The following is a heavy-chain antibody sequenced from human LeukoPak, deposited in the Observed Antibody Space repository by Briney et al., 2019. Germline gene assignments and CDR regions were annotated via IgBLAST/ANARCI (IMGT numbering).Heavy chain of an antibody. CDR3: AADRYDSSGYYHFDY. Sequence: SVKVSCKASGFTFTSSAMQWVRQARGQRLESIGWIVVGSGNTNYAQKFQERVTLTRDMSTSTAYMELSSLRSEDTAVYYCAADRYDSSGYYHFDYWGQGTLVTVSS. J-gene: IGHJ4*02. CDR1: GFTFTSSA. CDR2: IVVGSGNT. V-gene: IGHV1-58*02. D-gene: IGHD3-22*01.